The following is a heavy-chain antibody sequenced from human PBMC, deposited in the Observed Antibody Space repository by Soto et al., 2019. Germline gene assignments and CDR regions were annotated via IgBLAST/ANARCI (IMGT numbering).Heavy chain of an antibody. Sequence: SETLSLTCTVSGGSISSSSYYWGWIRQPPGKGLEWIGSIYYSGSTYYNPSLKSRVTISVDTSKNQFSLKLSSVTAADTAVYYCARLDKGYYFDYWGQGTLVTVSS. CDR1: GGSISSSSYY. CDR3: ARLDKGYYFDY. V-gene: IGHV4-39*01. CDR2: IYYSGST. J-gene: IGHJ4*02. D-gene: IGHD3-9*01.